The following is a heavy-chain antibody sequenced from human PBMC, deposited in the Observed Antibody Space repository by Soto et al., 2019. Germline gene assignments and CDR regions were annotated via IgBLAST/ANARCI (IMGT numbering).Heavy chain of an antibody. D-gene: IGHD2-15*01. Sequence: PGESPKISCKGSGYSFTSYWIGWVRQMPGKGLEWMGIIYPGDSDTRYSPSFQGQVTISADKSITTVYLQWSSLKASDTAMYYCARGYCTTTICDPWFDPWGQGSLVTVSS. CDR3: ARGYCTTTICDPWFDP. V-gene: IGHV5-51*01. CDR1: GYSFTSYW. CDR2: IYPGDSDT. J-gene: IGHJ5*02.